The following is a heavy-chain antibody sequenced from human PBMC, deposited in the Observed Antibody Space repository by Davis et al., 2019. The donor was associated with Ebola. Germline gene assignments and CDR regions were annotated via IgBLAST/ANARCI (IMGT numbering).Heavy chain of an antibody. D-gene: IGHD2-8*01. J-gene: IGHJ4*02. CDR1: GFTFSSYA. CDR3: ARDPGDCTNGVCSNGFDY. CDR2: ISGSGGST. V-gene: IGHV3-23*01. Sequence: GESLKISCAASGFTFSSYAMSWVRQAPGKGLEWVSAISGSGGSTYYADSVKGRFTISRDNSKNTLYLQMNSLRAEDTAVYYCARDPGDCTNGVCSNGFDYWGQGTLVTVSS.